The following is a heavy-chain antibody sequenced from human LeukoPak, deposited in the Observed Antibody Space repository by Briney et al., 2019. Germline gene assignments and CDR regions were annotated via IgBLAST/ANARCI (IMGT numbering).Heavy chain of an antibody. CDR1: GFTVSSNY. J-gene: IGHJ4*02. Sequence: PGGSLRLSCAASGFTVSSNYMSWVRQAPGKGLEWVSLIYSGGTYYADSVKGRFTTSRDNAKNSLYLQMNSLRAEDTAVYYCARDQYLDYWGQGTLVTISS. CDR2: IYSGGT. CDR3: ARDQYLDY. V-gene: IGHV3-53*01.